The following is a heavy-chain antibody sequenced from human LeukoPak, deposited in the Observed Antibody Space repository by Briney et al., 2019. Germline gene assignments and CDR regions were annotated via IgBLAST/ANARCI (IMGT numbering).Heavy chain of an antibody. CDR2: IYHSGST. Sequence: SSETLSLTCAVSGGSISSGGYSWSWIRQPPGKGLEWIGYIYHSGSTYYNPSLKGRVTISVDRSKNQFSLKLSSVTAADTAVYYRARVDGSSMDAFDIWGQGTMVTVSS. D-gene: IGHD6-25*01. CDR1: GGSISSGGYS. V-gene: IGHV4-30-2*01. CDR3: ARVDGSSMDAFDI. J-gene: IGHJ3*02.